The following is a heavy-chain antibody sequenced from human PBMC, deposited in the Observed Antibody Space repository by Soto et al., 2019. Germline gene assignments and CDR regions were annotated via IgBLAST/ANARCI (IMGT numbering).Heavy chain of an antibody. CDR2: LYYGGST. CDR1: GGFVATCDHY. CDR3: ARLEMGELRIYH. Sequence: SETLSLTCSVSGGFVATCDHYWAWIRQPPGKTLEWVASLYYGGSTHYSPSLKSPVTISADASKNQLFLTLSSVTAADRAIYFCARLEMGELRIYHWGQGIQVTVSS. D-gene: IGHD3-16*01. V-gene: IGHV4-39*01. J-gene: IGHJ5*02.